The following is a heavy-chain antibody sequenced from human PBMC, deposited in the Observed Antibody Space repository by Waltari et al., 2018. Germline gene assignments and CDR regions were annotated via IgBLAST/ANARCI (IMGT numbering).Heavy chain of an antibody. D-gene: IGHD3-16*01. CDR1: AFTFSNYA. V-gene: IGHV3-64D*06. J-gene: IGHJ5*02. CDR2: INGNGGST. Sequence: EVPLVESGGGWVHPGASPELSCSASAFTFSNYAMSWVRHGPGKRLEYVSFINGNGGSTLYADSVKGRFTISRDNSKNTLYLQMSSLRIEDTAIYYCVKDYTDSWGQGTLVTVSS. CDR3: VKDYTDS.